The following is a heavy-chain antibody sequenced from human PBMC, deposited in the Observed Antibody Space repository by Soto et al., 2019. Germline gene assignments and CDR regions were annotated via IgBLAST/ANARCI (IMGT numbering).Heavy chain of an antibody. CDR2: INHSGST. D-gene: IGHD2-2*01. J-gene: IGHJ3*02. V-gene: IGHV4-34*01. Sequence: SETLSLTCAVYGGSFSGYYWSWIRQPPGKGLEWIGEINHSGSTNYNPSLKSRVTISVDTSKNQFSLKLSSVTAADTAVYYCARGRGLVVPAAQHAHAFDIWGQGTMVTVSS. CDR1: GGSFSGYY. CDR3: ARGRGLVVPAAQHAHAFDI.